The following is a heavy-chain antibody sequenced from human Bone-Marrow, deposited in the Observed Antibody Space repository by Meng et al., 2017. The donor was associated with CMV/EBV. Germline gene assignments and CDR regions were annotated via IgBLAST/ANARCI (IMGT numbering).Heavy chain of an antibody. CDR1: GFTFSSYA. J-gene: IGHJ6*02. CDR2: ISYDGSNK. Sequence: GESLKISCAASGFTFSSYAMHWVRQAPGKGLEWVAVISYDGSNKYYADSVKGRFTISRDNSKNTLYLQMNSLRAEDTAVYYCARDSHNYDFWSGYYETYYGMDVWGQGTTVTGSS. CDR3: ARDSHNYDFWSGYYETYYGMDV. D-gene: IGHD3-3*01. V-gene: IGHV3-30*04.